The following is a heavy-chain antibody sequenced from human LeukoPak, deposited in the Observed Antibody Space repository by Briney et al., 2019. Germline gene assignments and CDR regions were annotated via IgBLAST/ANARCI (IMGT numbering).Heavy chain of an antibody. CDR3: ARALVGLHYFDY. CDR1: GGSISSGGYY. Sequence: SETLSLTCTVSGGSISSGGYYWSWIRQHPGKGLEWIGYIYYSGSTYYNPSLKSRVTISVDTSKNQFSLKLSSVTAADTAVYYCARALVGLHYFDYWGQGTLVTVSS. V-gene: IGHV4-31*03. D-gene: IGHD1-26*01. CDR2: IYYSGST. J-gene: IGHJ4*02.